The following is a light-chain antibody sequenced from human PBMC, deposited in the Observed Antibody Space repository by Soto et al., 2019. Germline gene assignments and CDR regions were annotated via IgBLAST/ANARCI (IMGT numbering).Light chain of an antibody. Sequence: IGWKHSPGTLSLSRGETATLSCSASLTVCSRYLAWYQQKPGQAPRLLIYGASNRATGIPDRFSGSGSGTDFTLTISRLEPEDFAVYYCQQNASSPSWTFGQGTKVDIK. CDR1: LTVCSRY. V-gene: IGKV3-20*01. CDR2: GAS. CDR3: QQNASSPSWT. J-gene: IGKJ1*01.